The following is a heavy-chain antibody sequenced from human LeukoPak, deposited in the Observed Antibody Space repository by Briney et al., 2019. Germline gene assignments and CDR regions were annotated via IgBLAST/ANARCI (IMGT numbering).Heavy chain of an antibody. V-gene: IGHV4-4*07. Sequence: SETLSLTCTVSGASISNYYWSWIRQPAGKGLEWIGRIYTSGSTNYNPSLRSRVTMSVDTSKNQFSLKLSSVTAADTAVYYCARQGNIVVVPAADGVFDYWGQGTLVTVSS. J-gene: IGHJ4*02. CDR1: GASISNYY. D-gene: IGHD2-2*01. CDR3: ARQGNIVVVPAADGVFDY. CDR2: IYTSGST.